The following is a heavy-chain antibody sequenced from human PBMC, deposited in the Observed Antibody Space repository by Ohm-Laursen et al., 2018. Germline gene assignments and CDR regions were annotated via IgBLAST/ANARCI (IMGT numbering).Heavy chain of an antibody. V-gene: IGHV3-48*01. J-gene: IGHJ4*02. D-gene: IGHD6-19*01. CDR1: GFSLSSYS. CDR2: ISSTSSTI. Sequence: SLRLSCAASGFSLSSYSMNWVRQAPGKGLEWVSYISSTSSTIYYADSVKGRFTISRDNSKNTLSLQMNSLRAEDTAVYYCAKRAVAGYFDYWGQGTLVTVSS. CDR3: AKRAVAGYFDY.